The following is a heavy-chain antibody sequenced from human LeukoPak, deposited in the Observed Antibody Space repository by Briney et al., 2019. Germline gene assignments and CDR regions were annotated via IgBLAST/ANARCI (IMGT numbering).Heavy chain of an antibody. CDR3: TRMEMATIGYYYMDV. J-gene: IGHJ6*03. CDR1: GFTFSGSA. CDR2: IRSKANSYAT. D-gene: IGHD5-24*01. Sequence: PGGSLRLSCAASGFTFSGSAMHWVRQASGKGLEWVGRIRSKANSYATAYAASVKGRFTISRDDSKNTADLQMNSLKTEDTAVYYCTRMEMATIGYYYMDVWGKGTTVTVSS. V-gene: IGHV3-73*01.